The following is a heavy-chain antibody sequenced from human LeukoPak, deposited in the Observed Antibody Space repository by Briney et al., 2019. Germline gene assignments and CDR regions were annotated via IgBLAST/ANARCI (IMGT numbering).Heavy chain of an antibody. CDR3: ARPDVDYRYFDL. J-gene: IGHJ2*01. D-gene: IGHD1-14*01. CDR2: INPISGGT. CDR1: GYTFTSYG. Sequence: GASVKVSCKASGYTFTSYGISWVRQAPGQGLEWMGWINPISGGTIFAQKFQGRVTLTRDTSISTAYMELNSLRSDDTAVYYCARPDVDYRYFDLWGRGTLVIVSS. V-gene: IGHV1-2*02.